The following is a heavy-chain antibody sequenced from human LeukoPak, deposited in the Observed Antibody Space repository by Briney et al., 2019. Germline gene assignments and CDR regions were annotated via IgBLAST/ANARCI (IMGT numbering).Heavy chain of an antibody. J-gene: IGHJ4*02. V-gene: IGHV3-53*01. D-gene: IGHD3-22*01. Sequence: PGGSLRLSCEVSGFTVSIKQMTWIRQAPGKGLEWVSILWPSGKAIYADSVKGRFTISRDNSKNTLYLQMNSLRAEDTAVYYCANKKYYYDSSGYYSDYWGQGTLVTVSS. CDR3: ANKKYYYDSSGYYSDY. CDR1: GFTVSIKQ. CDR2: LWPSGKA.